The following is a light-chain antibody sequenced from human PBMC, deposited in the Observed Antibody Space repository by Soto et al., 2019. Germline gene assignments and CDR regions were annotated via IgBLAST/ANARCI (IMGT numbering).Light chain of an antibody. V-gene: IGLV2-23*01. CDR2: EGS. CDR1: SSGVGSYNL. J-gene: IGLJ2*01. CDR3: CSYAGSVV. Sequence: QSVLTQPASVSGSPGQSITISCTGTSSGVGSYNLVSWYQQHTGKAPKLMIYEGSKRPSGVSNRFSGSKSGNTASLTISGLQAEDEADYYCCSYAGSVVFGGGTKLTVL.